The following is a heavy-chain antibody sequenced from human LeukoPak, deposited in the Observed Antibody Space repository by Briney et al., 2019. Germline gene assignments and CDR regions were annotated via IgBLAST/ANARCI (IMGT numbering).Heavy chain of an antibody. CDR2: IYYSGST. D-gene: IGHD6-19*01. Sequence: SETLSLTCTVSGGSISSYYCSWIRQPPGKGLEWIGYIYYSGSTNYNPSLKSRVTISVDTSKNQFSLKLSSVTAADTAVYYCARVKQWLDYYYYYYMDVWGKGTTVTISS. J-gene: IGHJ6*03. CDR1: GGSISSYY. V-gene: IGHV4-59*01. CDR3: ARVKQWLDYYYYYYMDV.